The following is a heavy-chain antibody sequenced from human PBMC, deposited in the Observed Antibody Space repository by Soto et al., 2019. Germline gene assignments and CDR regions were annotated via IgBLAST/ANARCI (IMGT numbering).Heavy chain of an antibody. CDR1: GGSISSYY. V-gene: IGHV4-59*01. J-gene: IGHJ6*03. CDR3: ATRLSTVTTYSEPYYYYYMDV. D-gene: IGHD4-17*01. CDR2: IYYSGST. Sequence: TLSLTCTVSGGSISSYYWSWIRQPPGKGLEWTGYIYYSGSTNYNPSLKSRVTISVDTSKNQFSLKLSSVTAADTAVYYCATRLSTVTTYSEPYYYYYMDVWGKGTTVTVSS.